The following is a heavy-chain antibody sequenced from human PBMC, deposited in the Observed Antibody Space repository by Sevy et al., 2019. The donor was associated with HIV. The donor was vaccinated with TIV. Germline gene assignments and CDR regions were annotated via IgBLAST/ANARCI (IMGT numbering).Heavy chain of an antibody. D-gene: IGHD6-6*01. CDR1: GFTFGDFA. V-gene: IGHV3-49*04. CDR2: IRSKAYGGTS. CDR3: AREVWQQGSSSYSYFYYMDV. Sequence: GGSLRLSCAGSGFTFGDFAINWVRQAPGKGLEWVGFIRSKAYGGTSQDAESVKGRFIISRDDSKDVAKLHMDSLKPEETAQYCCAREVWQQGSSSYSYFYYMDVWGKGTTVTVSS. J-gene: IGHJ6*03.